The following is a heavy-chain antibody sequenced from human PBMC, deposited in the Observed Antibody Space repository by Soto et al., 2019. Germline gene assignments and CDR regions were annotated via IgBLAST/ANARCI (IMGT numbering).Heavy chain of an antibody. Sequence: ASVKVSCKASGYTFTNYYIDWVRQAPGQGLEWMGIINPNGGSTTYVQKFQGRVTMTRDTSTSTVYMELSSLRSEDTAVYYCAWSRRVSMIVVVTRAPDAFDIWGQGTMVTVSS. V-gene: IGHV1-46*01. D-gene: IGHD3-22*01. CDR1: GYTFTNYY. CDR3: AWSRRVSMIVVVTRAPDAFDI. CDR2: INPNGGST. J-gene: IGHJ3*02.